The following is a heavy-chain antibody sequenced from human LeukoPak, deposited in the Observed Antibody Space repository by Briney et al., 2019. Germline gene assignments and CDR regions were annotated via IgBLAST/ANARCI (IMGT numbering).Heavy chain of an antibody. J-gene: IGHJ5*02. CDR1: GGSISSSSYY. CDR2: IYYSGST. Sequence: SETLSLTCTVSGGSISSSSYYWGWIRQPPGKRLEWIGSIYYSGSTYYNPSLKSRVTISVDTSKNQFSLKLSSVTAADTAVYYCARQVSAAGTDWFDPWGQGTLVTVSS. CDR3: ARQVSAAGTDWFDP. V-gene: IGHV4-39*01. D-gene: IGHD6-13*01.